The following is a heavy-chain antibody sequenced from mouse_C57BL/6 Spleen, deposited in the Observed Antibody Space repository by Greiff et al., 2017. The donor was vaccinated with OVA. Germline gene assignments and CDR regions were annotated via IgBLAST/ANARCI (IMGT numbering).Heavy chain of an antibody. CDR3: ARYCYGSSHWYFDV. J-gene: IGHJ1*03. CDR2: IRNKANGYTT. V-gene: IGHV7-3*01. D-gene: IGHD1-1*01. CDR1: GFTFTDYY. Sequence: EVQLVESGGGLVQPGGSLSLSCAASGFTFTDYYMSWVRQPPGKALEWLGFIRNKANGYTTEYSASVKGRFTISRDNSKSILYLQMNALRAEDNATYYCARYCYGSSHWYFDVWGTGTTVTVSS.